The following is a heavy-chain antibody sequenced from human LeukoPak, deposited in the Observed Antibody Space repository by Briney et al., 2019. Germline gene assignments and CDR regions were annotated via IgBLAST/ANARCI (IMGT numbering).Heavy chain of an antibody. J-gene: IGHJ4*02. V-gene: IGHV3-7*01. Sequence: GGSLRLSCAASGFTFSNYWMSWVRQAPGRGLEWVANIKQDGSEKYSVNSVKGRFTISRDNAKNSLYLQMNSLRAEDTAIYYCAREDDWNYEDYWGQGTLVTVSS. D-gene: IGHD1-7*01. CDR1: GFTFSNYW. CDR2: IKQDGSEK. CDR3: AREDDWNYEDY.